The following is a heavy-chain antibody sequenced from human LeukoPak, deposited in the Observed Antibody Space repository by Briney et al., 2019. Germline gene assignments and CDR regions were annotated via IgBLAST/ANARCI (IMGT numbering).Heavy chain of an antibody. CDR3: ARDPHPPGSDC. J-gene: IGHJ4*02. V-gene: IGHV3-7*01. CDR2: INQDGSEK. Sequence: GGSLRFSCAASGFTFSTYWMSWVRQAPGKGLGWVANINQDGSEKYYVDSVKGRFTISRDNAKSSLYLQMNSLRAEDTAVYYCARDPHPPGSDCWGQGTLVTVSS. CDR1: GFTFSTYW. D-gene: IGHD2-15*01.